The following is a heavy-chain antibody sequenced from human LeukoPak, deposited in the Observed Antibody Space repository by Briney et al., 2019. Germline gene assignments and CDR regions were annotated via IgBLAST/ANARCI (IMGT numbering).Heavy chain of an antibody. Sequence: GASVKVSSKVSGYTLTELSMHWVRQAPGKGLEWMGGFDPEDGETIYEQKFQGRVTMTEDTSTDTAYMELSSLRSEDPAVYYCATSSAYYYDSSGYFHWGQGTLVTVSS. CDR1: GYTLTELS. J-gene: IGHJ4*02. CDR3: ATSSAYYYDSSGYFH. V-gene: IGHV1-24*01. D-gene: IGHD3-22*01. CDR2: FDPEDGET.